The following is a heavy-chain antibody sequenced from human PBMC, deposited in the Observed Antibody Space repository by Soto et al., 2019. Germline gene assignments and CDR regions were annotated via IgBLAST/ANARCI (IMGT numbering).Heavy chain of an antibody. Sequence: GGSLRLSCAASGFTFSGYAMRWVRQAPGKGLEWVAGICGGGGNKYYRDSVQGRFTISRDNSKNTLYLQMNSLRAEDTAVYYCARDSVRYCCYSSGYDFDYWGQGTLVTVSS. CDR2: ICGGGGNK. CDR3: ARDSVRYCCYSSGYDFDY. D-gene: IGHD3-22*01. CDR1: GFTFSGYA. J-gene: IGHJ4*02. V-gene: IGHV3-23*01.